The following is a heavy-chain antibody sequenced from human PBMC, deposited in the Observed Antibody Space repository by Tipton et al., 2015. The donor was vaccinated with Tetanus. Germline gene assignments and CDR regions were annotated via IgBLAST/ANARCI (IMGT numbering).Heavy chain of an antibody. V-gene: IGHV4-4*07. Sequence: TLSLTCTVSGGSITSNYWTWIRQPAGKGLEWIGRIYAPGLTNYNPSFKSRVSMSVDTSKNQFSLSLSSVTAADTAVYYCARVRRGATTDLYSWGQGTLVTVSS. CDR2: IYAPGLT. J-gene: IGHJ4*02. CDR3: ARVRRGATTDLYS. D-gene: IGHD5-12*01. CDR1: GGSITSNY.